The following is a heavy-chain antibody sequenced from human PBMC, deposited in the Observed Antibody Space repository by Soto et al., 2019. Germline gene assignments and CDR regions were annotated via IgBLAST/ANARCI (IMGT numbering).Heavy chain of an antibody. CDR2: FDPEDGET. CDR1: GYTLTELS. Sequence: ASVKVSCKVFGYTLTELSMHWVRQAPGKGLEWMGGFDPEDGETIYAQKFQGRVTMTEDTSTDTAYMELSSLRSEDTAVYYCATGYQLEGGAFDIWGQGTMVTVSS. J-gene: IGHJ3*02. V-gene: IGHV1-24*01. D-gene: IGHD1-1*01. CDR3: ATGYQLEGGAFDI.